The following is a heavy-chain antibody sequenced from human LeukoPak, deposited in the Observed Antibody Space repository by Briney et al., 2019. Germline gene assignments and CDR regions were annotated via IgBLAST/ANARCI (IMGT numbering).Heavy chain of an antibody. CDR1: GYTFTHYY. V-gene: IGHV1-46*01. CDR3: ARPLAPVMVNAFDI. Sequence: ASVKVSCKASGYTFTHYYIHWVRQAPGQGLEWMGIINPSGGNTDYAQEFQGRVTMTRDTSTSTVHMELSSLRSEDTAVYYCARPLAPVMVNAFDIWGQGTMVTVSS. J-gene: IGHJ3*02. CDR2: INPSGGNT. D-gene: IGHD2-21*01.